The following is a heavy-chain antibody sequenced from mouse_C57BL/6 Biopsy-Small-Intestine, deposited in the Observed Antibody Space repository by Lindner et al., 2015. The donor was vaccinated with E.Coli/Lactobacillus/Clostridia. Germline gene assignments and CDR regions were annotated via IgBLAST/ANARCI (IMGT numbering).Heavy chain of an antibody. Sequence: VQLQESGPELVKPGASVKISCKASGYSFTGYYINWVKQSPEKSLEWVGEINPSTSTTTYNQKFKAKATLTVDKSSNTAYMQLESLTSEDSAVYYCVSPSITTEYWGQGTSVTVSS. V-gene: IGHV1-42*01. D-gene: IGHD1-1*01. CDR3: VSPSITTEY. CDR1: GYSFTGYY. CDR2: INPSTSTT. J-gene: IGHJ4*01.